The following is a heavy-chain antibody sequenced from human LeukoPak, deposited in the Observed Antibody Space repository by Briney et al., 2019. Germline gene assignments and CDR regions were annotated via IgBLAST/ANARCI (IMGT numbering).Heavy chain of an antibody. J-gene: IGHJ4*02. CDR1: GFTFNNYG. V-gene: IGHV3-23*01. CDR2: ISGSGGST. D-gene: IGHD3-3*01. CDR3: ARGPFWSGYYDD. Sequence: QSGKSLKLSCAASGFTFNNYGMHWVRQAPGKGLEWVSAISGSGGSTYYADSVKGRFTISRDNAKNSLYLQMSNLRAEDTAVYYCARGPFWSGYYDDWGQGTLVTVSS.